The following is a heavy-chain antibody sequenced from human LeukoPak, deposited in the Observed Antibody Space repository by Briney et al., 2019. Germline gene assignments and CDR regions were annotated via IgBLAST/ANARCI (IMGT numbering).Heavy chain of an antibody. J-gene: IGHJ4*02. V-gene: IGHV4-31*03. CDR2: IYYSGST. Sequence: SQTLSLTCTVSGGSISSGGYYWSWIRQHPGKGLEWIGYIYYSGSTYYNPSLKSRVTISVDTSKNQFSLKLSSVTAADTAVYYCARDYYDILTGYLRGPFFDYWGQGTLVTVSS. CDR3: ARDYYDILTGYLRGPFFDY. D-gene: IGHD3-9*01. CDR1: GGSISSGGYY.